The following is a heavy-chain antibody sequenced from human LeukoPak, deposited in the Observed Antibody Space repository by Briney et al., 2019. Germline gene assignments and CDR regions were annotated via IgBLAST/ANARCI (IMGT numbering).Heavy chain of an antibody. CDR2: ISSSSSSI. J-gene: IGHJ4*02. D-gene: IGHD2-21*01. CDR3: ATYVI. Sequence: GGSLRLSCAASGFTFSSFNMNGVRQAPGKGLEWVSYISSSSSSIYYAASARGRFTISRDNAKNSLYLQMNSLRDEDTAVYYCATYVIRGQGTLVTVSS. V-gene: IGHV3-48*02. CDR1: GFTFSSFN.